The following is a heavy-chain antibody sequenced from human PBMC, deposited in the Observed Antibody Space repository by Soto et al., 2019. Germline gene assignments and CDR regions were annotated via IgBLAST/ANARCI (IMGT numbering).Heavy chain of an antibody. CDR1: GGSIRSYY. D-gene: IGHD3-9*01. V-gene: IGHV4-59*08. Sequence: PSETLSLTCTVSGGSIRSYYLSWIRQPPGKGLEWIGYIYYSGSTNYNPSLKSRVTISVDTSKNQFSLKLSSVTAADTAVYYCARHGQGRYFDWLWSWFDPWGQGTLVTV. CDR3: ARHGQGRYFDWLWSWFDP. CDR2: IYYSGST. J-gene: IGHJ5*02.